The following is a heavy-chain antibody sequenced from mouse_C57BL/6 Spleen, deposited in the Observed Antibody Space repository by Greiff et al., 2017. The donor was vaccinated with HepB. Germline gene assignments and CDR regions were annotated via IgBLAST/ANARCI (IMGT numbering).Heavy chain of an antibody. CDR3: TTNGVLY. CDR2: IDPENGDT. V-gene: IGHV14-4*01. Sequence: EVQLQQSGAELVRPGASVKLSCTASGFNIKDDYMHWVKQRPEQGLEWIGWIDPENGDTEYASKFQGKATITADTSSNTAYLQLSSLTSEDTAVYYCTTNGVLYWGQGTTLTVSS. CDR1: GFNIKDDY. J-gene: IGHJ2*01.